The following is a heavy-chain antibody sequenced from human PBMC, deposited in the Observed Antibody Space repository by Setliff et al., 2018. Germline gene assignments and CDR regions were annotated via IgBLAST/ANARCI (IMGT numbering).Heavy chain of an antibody. J-gene: IGHJ4*02. CDR3: ARVTIAVAGYFDF. Sequence: SVKVSCKASGYTFISYDINWVRQAPGQGLEWMGGIIPILGIANYAQKFQGRVTMTSGTSTSTAYMELRSLRSDDTAVYYCARVTIAVAGYFDFWGQGTLVTVSS. D-gene: IGHD6-19*01. CDR2: IIPILGIA. CDR1: GYTFISYD. V-gene: IGHV1-69*10.